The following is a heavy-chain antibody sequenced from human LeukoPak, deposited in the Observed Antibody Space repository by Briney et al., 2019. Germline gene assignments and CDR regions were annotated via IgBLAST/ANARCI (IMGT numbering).Heavy chain of an antibody. Sequence: PSETPSLTCAVSSYSISSGSCWGWIRQSPGKGLEWVGSIFHSGNSYYNPSLKSRLTMSVDTSKNQFSLKLTSVTAADTALYYCARVTYVDDMLYQYFDYWGQGILVTVSS. CDR2: IFHSGNS. D-gene: IGHD4-17*01. CDR3: ARVTYVDDMLYQYFDY. J-gene: IGHJ4*02. V-gene: IGHV4-38-2*01. CDR1: SYSISSGSC.